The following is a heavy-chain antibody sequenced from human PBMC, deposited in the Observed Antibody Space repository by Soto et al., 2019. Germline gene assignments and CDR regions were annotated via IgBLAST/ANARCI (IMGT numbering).Heavy chain of an antibody. V-gene: IGHV4-59*01. CDR2: IYYSGST. J-gene: IGHJ4*02. Sequence: QVQLQETGPGLVKPSETLSLTCTVSGGSISSYYWSWIRQPPGKGLEWIGYIYYSGSTNYNPSLKSRVTTSVDTSKNQFSLKLSSVTAADTAVYYCARANGDQSFDYWGQGTLVTVSS. CDR1: GGSISSYY. D-gene: IGHD2-21*02. CDR3: ARANGDQSFDY.